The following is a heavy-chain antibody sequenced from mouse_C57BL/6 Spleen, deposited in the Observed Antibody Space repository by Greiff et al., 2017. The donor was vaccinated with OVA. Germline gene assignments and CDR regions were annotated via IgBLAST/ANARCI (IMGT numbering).Heavy chain of an antibody. CDR3: ARHLLWDWFAY. J-gene: IGHJ3*01. CDR2: ISGGGGNT. V-gene: IGHV5-9*01. CDR1: GFTFSSYT. Sequence: EVQRVESGGGLVKPGGSLKLSCAASGFTFSSYTMSWVRQTPEKRLEWVATISGGGGNTYYPDSVKGRFTISRDNAKNTLYLQMSSLRSEDTALYYCARHLLWDWFAYWGQGTLVTVSA. D-gene: IGHD2-10*01.